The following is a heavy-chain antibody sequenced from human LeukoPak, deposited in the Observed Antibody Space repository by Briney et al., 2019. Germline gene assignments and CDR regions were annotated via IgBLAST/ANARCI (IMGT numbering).Heavy chain of an antibody. V-gene: IGHV4-59*08. CDR2: IYYSGST. CDR1: GGSISSYY. CDR3: AGASSWYENYYGMDV. Sequence: SETLSLTCTVSGGSISSYYWSWIRQPPGKGLEWIGYIYYSGSTNYNPSLKSRVTISVDTSKNQFSLKLSSETAADTAVYYCAGASSWYENYYGMDVWGQGTTVTVSS. D-gene: IGHD6-13*01. J-gene: IGHJ6*02.